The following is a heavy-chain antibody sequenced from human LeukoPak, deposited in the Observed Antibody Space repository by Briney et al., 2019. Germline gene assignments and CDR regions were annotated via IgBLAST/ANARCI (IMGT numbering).Heavy chain of an antibody. Sequence: SGGSLRLSCVASGFTFSGAAIHWVRQASGKGLEWVGRIRSKPNNYAAAYGASVKGRFTISRDDSENTAYLQMNSLKSDDTAVYFCASELRYYFTMDVWGQGTTVTVSS. J-gene: IGHJ6*02. CDR1: GFTFSGAA. CDR3: ASELRYYFTMDV. CDR2: IRSKPNNYAA. D-gene: IGHD3-10*01. V-gene: IGHV3-73*01.